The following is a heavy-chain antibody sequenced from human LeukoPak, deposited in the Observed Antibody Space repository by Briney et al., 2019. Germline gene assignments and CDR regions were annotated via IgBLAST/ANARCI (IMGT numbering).Heavy chain of an antibody. CDR1: GFTFSTYG. J-gene: IGHJ4*02. D-gene: IGHD6-13*01. CDR3: AKDEQRQLVRTFDY. CDR2: ISGSGGNT. V-gene: IGHV3-23*01. Sequence: GGSLRLSCAASGFTFSTYGMTWVRQAPGKGLEWVSSISGSGGNTYYADSVKGRFTISRDNSKNTLYLQMNSLRTEDTAEYYCAKDEQRQLVRTFDYWGQGTLVTVSS.